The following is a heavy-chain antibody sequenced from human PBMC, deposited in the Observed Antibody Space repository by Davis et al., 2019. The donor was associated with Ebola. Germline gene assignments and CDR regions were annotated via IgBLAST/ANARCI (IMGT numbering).Heavy chain of an antibody. Sequence: GGSLRLSCAASGFTFSNAWMSWVRQAPGKGLEWVSAISGSGGSTYYADSVKGRFTISRDNSKNTLYLQMNSLRAEDTALYYCAKDIVVVPAARPDAFDIWGQGTMVTVSS. CDR3: AKDIVVVPAARPDAFDI. D-gene: IGHD2-2*02. V-gene: IGHV3-23*01. J-gene: IGHJ3*02. CDR2: ISGSGGST. CDR1: GFTFSNAW.